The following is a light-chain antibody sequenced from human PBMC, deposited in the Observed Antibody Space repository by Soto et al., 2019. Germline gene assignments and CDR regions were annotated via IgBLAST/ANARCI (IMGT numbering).Light chain of an antibody. V-gene: IGLV1-44*01. Sequence: QLVLTQPPSLSGTPGQRVTISCSGSNSNIGRDSVNWYQHFPGTAPKILIYSDDERPSGVPDRFSGSKSGTSASLAISGLQSEDEAEYYCAAWDDNLNGPLFGGGTKLTVL. CDR3: AAWDDNLNGPL. CDR2: SDD. J-gene: IGLJ3*02. CDR1: NSNIGRDS.